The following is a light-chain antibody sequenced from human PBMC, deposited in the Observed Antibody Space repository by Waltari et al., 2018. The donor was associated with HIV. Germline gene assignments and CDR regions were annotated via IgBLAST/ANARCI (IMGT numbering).Light chain of an antibody. CDR2: GNT. CDR1: SSNIGAGYD. J-gene: IGLJ1*01. V-gene: IGLV1-40*01. Sequence: QSALTQPPSVSGAPGQRVTISCTGSSSNIGAGYDVHWFQQLPGTAPKLLIYGNTNRPSGVPDRFSGSKSGTSASLAITGLQAEDEGDYYCQSYDSGLSAYVFGTGTKVTVL. CDR3: QSYDSGLSAYV.